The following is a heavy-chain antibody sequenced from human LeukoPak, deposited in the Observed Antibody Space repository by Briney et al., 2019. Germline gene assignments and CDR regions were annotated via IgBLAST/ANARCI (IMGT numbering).Heavy chain of an antibody. CDR3: ARDRKGSGSYYGYHAFDI. J-gene: IGHJ3*02. D-gene: IGHD3-10*01. V-gene: IGHV3-21*01. Sequence: GGSLRLSCAASGFTFSSYSMNWVRQAPGKGLEWVSSISSSSSYIYYADSVKGRFTISRDNAKNSLYLQMNSLRAVDTAVYYCARDRKGSGSYYGYHAFDIWGQGTMVTVSS. CDR2: ISSSSSYI. CDR1: GFTFSSYS.